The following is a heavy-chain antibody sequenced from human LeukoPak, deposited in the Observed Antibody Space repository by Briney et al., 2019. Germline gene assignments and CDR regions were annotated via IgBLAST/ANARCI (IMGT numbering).Heavy chain of an antibody. Sequence: SETLSLTCAVSGCTISSSSYYWACIRQPPGKGLEWIGNIYYSGNTYSNPSLKSLVTISVDTSKNQFSLKLTSVTAADTAVYYCARLGTATLDYWGQGALVTVSS. D-gene: IGHD2-21*02. CDR2: IYYSGNT. CDR3: ARLGTATLDY. CDR1: GCTISSSSYY. V-gene: IGHV4-39*01. J-gene: IGHJ4*02.